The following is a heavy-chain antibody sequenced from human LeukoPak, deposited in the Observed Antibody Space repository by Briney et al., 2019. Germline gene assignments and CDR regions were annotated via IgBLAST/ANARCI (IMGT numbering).Heavy chain of an antibody. CDR2: IVDSGGGT. Sequence: GGSLRLSCAASGFTFSSYAMSWVRQTPGKGLEWVSAIVDSGGGTYYADSVKGRFTISRDNSKNTLYLQMNSLRAEDTAVYYCARGYYSNYYWGQGTLGTVYS. D-gene: IGHD4-11*01. CDR3: ARGYYSNYY. CDR1: GFTFSSYA. V-gene: IGHV3-23*01. J-gene: IGHJ4*02.